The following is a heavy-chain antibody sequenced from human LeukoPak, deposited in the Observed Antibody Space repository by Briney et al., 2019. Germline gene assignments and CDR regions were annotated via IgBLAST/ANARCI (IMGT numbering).Heavy chain of an antibody. CDR1: GFSVSSRINY. Sequence: GGSLRLSCAASGFSVSSRINYMSWVRQAPGMGLQWVSVIYGVGSTYYADSVKGRFTISRDNSKNTLYLQMNSLRAEDTAVYYCAKALYYYDSSGYYTGRGDYWGQGTLVTVSS. V-gene: IGHV3-53*01. CDR3: AKALYYYDSSGYYTGRGDY. J-gene: IGHJ4*02. D-gene: IGHD3-22*01. CDR2: IYGVGST.